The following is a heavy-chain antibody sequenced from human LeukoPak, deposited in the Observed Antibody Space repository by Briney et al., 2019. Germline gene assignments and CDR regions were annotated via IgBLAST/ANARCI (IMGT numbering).Heavy chain of an antibody. CDR2: ISGSGANT. V-gene: IGHV3-23*01. D-gene: IGHD6-13*01. Sequence: GGSLRLSCAASGFTFSTYAMSWVRQAPGKGLEWVSTISGSGANTYYADSVKGRFTISRDNSKNMLYLQMNSLRAEDTAVYYCVKGRISEDGLDFWGQGTLVTVSS. CDR1: GFTFSTYA. CDR3: VKGRISEDGLDF. J-gene: IGHJ4*02.